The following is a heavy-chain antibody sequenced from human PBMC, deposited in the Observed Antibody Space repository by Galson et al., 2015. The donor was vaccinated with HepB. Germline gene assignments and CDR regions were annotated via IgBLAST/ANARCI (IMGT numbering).Heavy chain of an antibody. V-gene: IGHV3-23*01. Sequence: SLRLSCAASGFTFSSYAMSWVRQAPGKGPEWVSAISGSGGSTYYADSVKGRFTISRDNSKNTLYLQMNSLRAEDTAVYYCAKDFFNRRITMVRGVRWGAFDIWGQGTMVTVSS. J-gene: IGHJ3*02. CDR1: GFTFSSYA. D-gene: IGHD3-10*01. CDR3: AKDFFNRRITMVRGVRWGAFDI. CDR2: ISGSGGST.